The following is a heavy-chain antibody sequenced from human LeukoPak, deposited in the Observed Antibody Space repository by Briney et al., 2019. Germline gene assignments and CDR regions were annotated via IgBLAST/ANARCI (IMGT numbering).Heavy chain of an antibody. J-gene: IGHJ4*02. Sequence: PGGSLRLSCAASGFTFSNAWMSWVRQAPGKGLEWVGRIKSKTGGGTTDYAAPVKGRFTISRDDSKNTLYLQMNSLKTEDTAVYYCTTGKWELPREYYFDYWGQGTLVTVSS. CDR1: GFTFSNAW. CDR3: TTGKWELPREYYFDY. V-gene: IGHV3-15*01. CDR2: IKSKTGGGTT. D-gene: IGHD1-26*01.